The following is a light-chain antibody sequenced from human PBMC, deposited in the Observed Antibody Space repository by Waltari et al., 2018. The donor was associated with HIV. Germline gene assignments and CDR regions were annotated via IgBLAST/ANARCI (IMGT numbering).Light chain of an antibody. CDR3: AVWDDSLRGGV. Sequence: QSVVTQPPSASGTPGQRVVISCSGSNSNIGSNSVNWYQQVPGAAPKILIYRDEQRFSGVPDRFSGSNAATSAALAINELRSAYEADYYCAVWDDSLRGGVFGGGTKLTVL. CDR2: RDE. V-gene: IGLV1-47*01. J-gene: IGLJ3*02. CDR1: NSNIGSNS.